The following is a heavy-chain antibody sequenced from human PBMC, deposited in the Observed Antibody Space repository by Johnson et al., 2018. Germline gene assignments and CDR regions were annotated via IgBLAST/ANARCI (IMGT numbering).Heavy chain of an antibody. D-gene: IGHD1-14*01. CDR3: ARRSPLTISWGDAFDI. J-gene: IGHJ3*02. CDR1: GFTVSSNF. CDR2: IYIDGST. V-gene: IGHV3-66*02. Sequence: VQLQESGGGLVQPGGSXRLSCGASGFTVSSNFMSWVRQAPGKGLEWVSVIYIDGSTYYADSVKGRFTISRDTSKNTLYLQMKILRPEDTAVYSCARRSPLTISWGDAFDIWGQGTMVTVSS.